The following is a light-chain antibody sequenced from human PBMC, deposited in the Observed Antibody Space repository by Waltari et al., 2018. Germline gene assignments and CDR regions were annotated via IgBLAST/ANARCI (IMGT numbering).Light chain of an antibody. CDR3: SSYTRSGARI. V-gene: IGLV2-14*03. CDR2: GVR. Sequence: QSALTQPVSVSGSLGQSITISCTGTSSDAGGYAYVSWYQQHPNKAPRLLIDGVRNRPSGISSRFSASKSGNTASLTISGLQSDDESHYYCSSYTRSGARIFGSGTKVTVL. J-gene: IGLJ6*01. CDR1: SSDAGGYAY.